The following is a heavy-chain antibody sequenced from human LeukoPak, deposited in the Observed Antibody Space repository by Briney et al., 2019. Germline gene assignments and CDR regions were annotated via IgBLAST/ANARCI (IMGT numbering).Heavy chain of an antibody. J-gene: IGHJ5*02. V-gene: IGHV1-18*01. CDR2: ISAYNGNT. CDR1: GYTFTSYG. Sequence: ASVKVSCKASGYTFTSYGISWVRQAPGQGLEWMGWISAYNGNTNYARKLQGRVTMTTDTSTSTAYMELRSLRSDDTAVYYCAREPYSSSWYDIKPQNWFDPWGQGTLVTVSS. CDR3: AREPYSSSWYDIKPQNWFDP. D-gene: IGHD6-13*01.